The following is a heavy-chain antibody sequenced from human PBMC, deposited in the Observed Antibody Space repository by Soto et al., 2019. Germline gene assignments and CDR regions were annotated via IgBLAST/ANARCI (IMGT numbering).Heavy chain of an antibody. D-gene: IGHD3-22*01. CDR1: GFTFSDYY. J-gene: IGHJ4*02. V-gene: IGHV3-72*01. CDR3: ARSDSSVYVAY. Sequence: GGSLRLSCAASGFTFSDYYMDWVRQAPGTGLEWVVRSRNRANSHSTEYAASVKGRFTVSRDDSKNSVYLQMNSLTIDDTAVYHWARSDSSVYVAYWGQGTQVTVSS. CDR2: SRNRANSHST.